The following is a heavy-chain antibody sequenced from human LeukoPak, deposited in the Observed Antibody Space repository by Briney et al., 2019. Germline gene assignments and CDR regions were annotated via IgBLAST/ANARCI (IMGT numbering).Heavy chain of an antibody. J-gene: IGHJ3*02. V-gene: IGHV4-38-2*01. CDR2: IYHSGST. D-gene: IGHD3-9*01. CDR3: AAEYYDILTGYYRVRAFDI. Sequence: PATLSLTCAVSGYSISSGYYWGWIRQPPGKGLEWIGSIYHSGSTYYNPSLKSRVTISVDTSKNQFSLKLSSVTAADTAVYCCAAEYYDILTGYYRVRAFDIWGQGTMVTVSS. CDR1: GYSISSGYY.